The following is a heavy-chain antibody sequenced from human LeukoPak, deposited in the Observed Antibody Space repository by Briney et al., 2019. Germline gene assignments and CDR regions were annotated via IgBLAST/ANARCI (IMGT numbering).Heavy chain of an antibody. D-gene: IGHD3-16*01. CDR1: GGSFSGYY. CDR2: IYYSGST. Sequence: SETLSLTCAVYGGSFSGYYWSWIRQPPGKGLEWIGYIYYSGSTNYNPSLKSRVTISVDTSKNQFSLKLSSVTAADTAVYYCARLRRSRFYFDYWGQGTLVTVSS. V-gene: IGHV4-59*08. CDR3: ARLRRSRFYFDY. J-gene: IGHJ4*02.